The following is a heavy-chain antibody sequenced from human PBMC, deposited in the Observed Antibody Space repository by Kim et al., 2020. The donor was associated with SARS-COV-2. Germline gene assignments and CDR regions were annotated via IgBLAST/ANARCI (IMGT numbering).Heavy chain of an antibody. CDR3: ASYGDYADYYGMDV. V-gene: IGHV1-3*01. CDR2: INAGNGNT. D-gene: IGHD4-17*01. Sequence: ASVKVSCKASGYTFTSYAMHWVRQAPGQRLEWMGWINAGNGNTKYSQKFQGRVTITRDTSASTAYMELSSLISEDTAVYYCASYGDYADYYGMDVWGQGTTVTVSS. J-gene: IGHJ6*02. CDR1: GYTFTSYA.